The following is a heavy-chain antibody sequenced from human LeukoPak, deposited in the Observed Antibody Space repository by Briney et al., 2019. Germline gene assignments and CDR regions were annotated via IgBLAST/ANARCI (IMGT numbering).Heavy chain of an antibody. V-gene: IGHV4-39*01. CDR2: IYYSGST. D-gene: IGHD6-13*01. CDR3: ARRAAAAGFGFDY. J-gene: IGHJ4*02. Sequence: SETLSLTCTVSGGSISSSSYYWGWIRQPPGKGLEWIGSIYYSGSTYYNPSLKSRVTISVDTSKNQFSLKLSSVTAADTAVYYCARRAAAAGFGFDYWGQGTLVTVSS. CDR1: GGSISSSSYY.